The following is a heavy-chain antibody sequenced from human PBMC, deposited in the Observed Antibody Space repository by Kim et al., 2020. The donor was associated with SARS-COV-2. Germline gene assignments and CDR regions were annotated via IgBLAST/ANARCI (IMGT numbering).Heavy chain of an antibody. CDR2: IYYSWSA. D-gene: IGHD3-10*01. J-gene: IGHJ5*01. Sequence: SETLSLTCTVSGGSISSYYCNWIRQPPRTGLELIGYIYYSWSANNNHSLNRKVTISVDTSTNQYPLTLNPGSATATDVSYCSCSRHGFGGWF. CDR3: SCSRHGFGGWF. CDR1: GGSISSYY. V-gene: IGHV4-59*08.